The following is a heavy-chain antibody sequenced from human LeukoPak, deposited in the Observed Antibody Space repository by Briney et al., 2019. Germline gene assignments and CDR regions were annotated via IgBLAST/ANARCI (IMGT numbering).Heavy chain of an antibody. CDR2: ISGSGGST. CDR1: GFTFSSYA. J-gene: IGHJ4*02. CDR3: AKGGYCSSTSRLGYLDY. V-gene: IGHV3-23*01. Sequence: GGSLRLSCAASGFTFSSYAMSWVRQAPGKGLEWVSAISGSGGSTYYADSVKGRFTISRDNSKNTLYLQMNSLRAEDTAVYYCAKGGYCSSTSRLGYLDYWGQGTLVTVSS. D-gene: IGHD2-2*03.